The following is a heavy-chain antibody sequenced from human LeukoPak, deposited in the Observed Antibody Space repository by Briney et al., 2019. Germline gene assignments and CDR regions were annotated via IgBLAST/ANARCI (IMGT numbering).Heavy chain of an antibody. V-gene: IGHV3-74*01. D-gene: IGHD6-6*01. CDR2: INSDGSST. Sequence: GGSLRLSCAASGFSFTSHWMHWVRPAPGKGLVWVSRINSDGSSTRYADSVKGRFTIYRDNAKNTLYLQINSLRAEDTAVYYCARWGYSSSPCDYWGQGTLVTVSS. J-gene: IGHJ4*02. CDR3: ARWGYSSSPCDY. CDR1: GFSFTSHW.